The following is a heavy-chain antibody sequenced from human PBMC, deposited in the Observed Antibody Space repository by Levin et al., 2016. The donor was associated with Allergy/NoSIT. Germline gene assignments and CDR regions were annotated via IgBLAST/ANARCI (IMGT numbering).Heavy chain of an antibody. CDR3: ASHPELGY. CDR2: IYYSGST. Sequence: WIRQPPGKGLEWIGYIYYSGSTYYNPSLKSRVTISVDTSKNQFSLKLSSVTAADTAVYYCASHPELGYWGQGTLVTVSS. D-gene: IGHD1-14*01. V-gene: IGHV4-31*02. J-gene: IGHJ4*02.